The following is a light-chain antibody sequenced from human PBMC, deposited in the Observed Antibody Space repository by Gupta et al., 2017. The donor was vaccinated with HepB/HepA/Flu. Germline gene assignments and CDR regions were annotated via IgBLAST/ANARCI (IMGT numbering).Light chain of an antibody. CDR3: QSYDSSMSASGV. CDR1: STNIGAGYD. J-gene: IGLJ3*02. V-gene: IGLV1-40*01. CDR2: CNS. Sequence: QSLLPHPPSVSCPPRQRVTISCTGSSTNIGAGYDEHWYQQLPATDPPLLIYCNSNRPSGVPARFSGSTSGTSASLAITGLQDEDEADYYCQSYDSSMSASGVFGGGTKVTVL.